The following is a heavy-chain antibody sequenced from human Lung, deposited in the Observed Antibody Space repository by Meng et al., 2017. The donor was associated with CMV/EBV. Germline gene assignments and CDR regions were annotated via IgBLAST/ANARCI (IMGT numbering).Heavy chain of an antibody. V-gene: IGHV1-8*01. Sequence: ASXXVSXKVSGYSFTRYDINWVRQAPGQGLEWMGWMNPNNGDTGYAQKFQGRVTMTRDTSISTVYMELNSLRSEDTAVYYCARVEGPAGAMLKYFYYYGMEVXGQGXTVTVSS. CDR2: MNPNNGDT. CDR3: ARVEGPAGAMLKYFYYYGMEV. CDR1: GYSFTRYD. D-gene: IGHD6-13*01. J-gene: IGHJ6*02.